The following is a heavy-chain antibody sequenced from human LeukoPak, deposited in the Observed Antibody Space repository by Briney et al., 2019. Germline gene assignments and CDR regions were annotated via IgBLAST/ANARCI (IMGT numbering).Heavy chain of an antibody. CDR2: ISGTAGRT. J-gene: IGHJ5*02. V-gene: IGHV3-23*01. Sequence: GGTLRLSCAASGFTFSTYGMSWVRQAPGKGLEWVSAISGTAGRTKYADSVKGRFTISRDNSKNTLYLQMNSLRAEDTAVYYCAKAPVPIIATNWFDPWGQGTLVTVSS. D-gene: IGHD2-2*01. CDR3: AKAPVPIIATNWFDP. CDR1: GFTFSTYG.